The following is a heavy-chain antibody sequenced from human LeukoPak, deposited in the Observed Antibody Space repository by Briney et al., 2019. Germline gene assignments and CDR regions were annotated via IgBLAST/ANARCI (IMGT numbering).Heavy chain of an antibody. Sequence: GGSLRLSCAVSGFTFDSYGMHWVRQAPGKGLEWVAVISYDGSNKYYADSVKGRFTISRDNSKNALYLQMNSLRTEDTAVYYCARARPGYSSSEEYFQHWGQGTLVTVSS. CDR1: GFTFDSYG. V-gene: IGHV3-30*03. J-gene: IGHJ1*01. CDR3: ARARPGYSSSEEYFQH. CDR2: ISYDGSNK. D-gene: IGHD6-13*01.